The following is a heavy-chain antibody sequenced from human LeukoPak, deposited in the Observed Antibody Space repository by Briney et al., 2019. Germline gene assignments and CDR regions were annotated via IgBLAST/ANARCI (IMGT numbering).Heavy chain of an antibody. V-gene: IGHV3-11*01. Sequence: KSGGSLRLSCAASGFTFSDYYMSWIRQAPGKGLEWGSYISSSGSTIYYADSVKGRFTISRDNAKNSLYLQMNSLRAEDTAVYYCARADPAGYCSSASCYSFDYWGQGTLVNVSS. J-gene: IGHJ4*02. CDR3: ARADPAGYCSSASCYSFDY. CDR2: ISSSGSTI. D-gene: IGHD2-2*02. CDR1: GFTFSDYY.